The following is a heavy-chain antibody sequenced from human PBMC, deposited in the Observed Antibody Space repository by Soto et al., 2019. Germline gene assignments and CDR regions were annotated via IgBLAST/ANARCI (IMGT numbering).Heavy chain of an antibody. D-gene: IGHD2-15*01. V-gene: IGHV3-15*07. CDR2: IKRKIDGETT. CDR1: GFSITNAW. CDR3: TTGSVEGV. J-gene: IGHJ6*02. Sequence: EVQLVESGVGLVKPGGSLRLSCVASGFSITNAWMNWVRQAPGKGLEWVGRIKRKIDGETTDYAAPVKGRFTISRDDSKNMLYLQMNSLKADDTALYYCTTGSVEGVWGQGTTVTVSS.